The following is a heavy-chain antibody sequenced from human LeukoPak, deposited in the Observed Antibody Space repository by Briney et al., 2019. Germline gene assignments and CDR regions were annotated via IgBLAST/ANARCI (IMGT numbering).Heavy chain of an antibody. Sequence: SETLSLTCTVSGGSMSSYYWSWIRQPPGKGLEWIGYIHYSGTTHYNPSLEGRVTISVDTSKYQFSLKLSSVTAADTAVYYCARGSPAPDYWGKGTLVTVSS. CDR3: ARGSPAPDY. CDR1: GGSMSSYY. J-gene: IGHJ4*02. CDR2: IHYSGTT. D-gene: IGHD1-26*01. V-gene: IGHV4-59*01.